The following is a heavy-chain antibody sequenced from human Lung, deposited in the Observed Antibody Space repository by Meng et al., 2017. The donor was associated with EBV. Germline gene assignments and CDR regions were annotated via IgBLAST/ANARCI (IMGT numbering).Heavy chain of an antibody. D-gene: IGHD1-20*01. Sequence: QVHLYVSGPGLVKPSRTLSLTCTAFSASISRYNYWTWVRQSPRKGLEWIGEIYHCGSTNHNPSLKSRVTISVDKSKNLFSLNPRSVTAADTAVYFCARAPGNWNVDSWGQGTLVTVSS. V-gene: IGHV4-4*02. CDR3: ARAPGNWNVDS. CDR2: IYHCGST. CDR1: SASISRYNY. J-gene: IGHJ4*02.